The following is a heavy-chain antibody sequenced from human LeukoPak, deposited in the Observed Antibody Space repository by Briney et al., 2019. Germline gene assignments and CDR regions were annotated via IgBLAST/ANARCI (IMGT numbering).Heavy chain of an antibody. Sequence: GGSLRLSCAASGFTFSDYSLNWVRQAPGKGLEWVSYITSSSGTTYYADSVKGRFTISRDNAKNSLSLQMNSLRAEDTAVYYCARVRGGWYLDYWGQGTLVTVSS. CDR1: GFTFSDYS. CDR2: ITSSSGTT. V-gene: IGHV3-48*01. D-gene: IGHD6-19*01. CDR3: ARVRGGWYLDY. J-gene: IGHJ4*02.